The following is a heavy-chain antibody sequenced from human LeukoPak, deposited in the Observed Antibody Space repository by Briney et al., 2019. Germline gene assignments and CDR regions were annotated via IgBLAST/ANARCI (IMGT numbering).Heavy chain of an antibody. D-gene: IGHD6-13*01. Sequence: ASVKVSCKASGYTFTGYYMHWVRQAPGQGLEWMGWINPNSGGTNYAQKFQGRVTMTRDMSTSTVYMGLSSLRSEDTAVYYCARGYSSFDYWGQGTLVTVSS. CDR1: GYTFTGYY. CDR2: INPNSGGT. J-gene: IGHJ4*02. CDR3: ARGYSSFDY. V-gene: IGHV1-2*02.